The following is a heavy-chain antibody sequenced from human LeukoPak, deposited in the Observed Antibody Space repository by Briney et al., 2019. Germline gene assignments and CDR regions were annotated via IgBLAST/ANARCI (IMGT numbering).Heavy chain of an antibody. V-gene: IGHV1-69*13. CDR1: GGTFSSYA. D-gene: IGHD3-22*01. Sequence: SVKVSRKASGGTFSSYAISWVRQAPGQGLEWMGGIIPIFGTANYAQKFQGRVTITADESTSTAYMELSSLRSEDTAVYYCASGPKITTPIPTYNWFDPWGQGTLVTVSS. CDR2: IIPIFGTA. J-gene: IGHJ5*02. CDR3: ASGPKITTPIPTYNWFDP.